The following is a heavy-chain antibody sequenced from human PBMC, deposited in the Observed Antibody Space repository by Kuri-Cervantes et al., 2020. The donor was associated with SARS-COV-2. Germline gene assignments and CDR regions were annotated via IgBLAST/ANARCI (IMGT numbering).Heavy chain of an antibody. J-gene: IGHJ4*02. D-gene: IGHD3-16*01. Sequence: LRLSCAISGDSVSNIGAAWNWIRQSPWKGLEWLGRTYYRSKWYNDYSVSVKSRITINPDTSKNQFSLQLYSVTPEDTAVYYCARHDIAGEFNYWGQGTLVTVSS. CDR1: GDSVSNIGAA. V-gene: IGHV6-1*01. CDR2: TYYRSKWYN. CDR3: ARHDIAGEFNY.